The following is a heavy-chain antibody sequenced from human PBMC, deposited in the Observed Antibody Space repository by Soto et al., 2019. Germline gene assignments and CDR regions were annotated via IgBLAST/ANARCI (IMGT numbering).Heavy chain of an antibody. CDR1: GYTFTSYG. V-gene: IGHV1-18*01. J-gene: IGHJ5*02. CDR2: ISAYNRNT. Sequence: ASVKVSCKASGYTFTSYGISWVRQAPGQGLEWMGWISAYNRNTNYAQKLQGRVTMTTDTSTSTAYMELRSLRSDDTAVYYCARGRIIVVVVAATTYNWFDPWGQGTLVTVS. D-gene: IGHD2-15*01. CDR3: ARGRIIVVVVAATTYNWFDP.